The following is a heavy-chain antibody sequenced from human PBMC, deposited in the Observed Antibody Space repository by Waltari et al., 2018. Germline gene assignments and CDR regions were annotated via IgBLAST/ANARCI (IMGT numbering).Heavy chain of an antibody. CDR1: GYTLTELS. CDR2: FGPEHGET. J-gene: IGHJ1*01. D-gene: IGHD2-2*02. Sequence: QVQLVQSGAEVKKPGASVKVSCKVSGYTLTELSMHWVRQAPGKGLEWMGGFGPEHGETIYAQKVQGRVTMTEDTSTDTAYMELSSLRSEDTAVYYCATIRGYCSSTSCYRGYFQHWGQGTLVTVSS. CDR3: ATIRGYCSSTSCYRGYFQH. V-gene: IGHV1-24*01.